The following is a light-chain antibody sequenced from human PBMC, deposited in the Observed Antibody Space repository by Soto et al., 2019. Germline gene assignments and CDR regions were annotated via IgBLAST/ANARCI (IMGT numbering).Light chain of an antibody. CDR2: GAS. CDR1: QSVSGSY. CDR3: QQHTMSPHMST. Sequence: EIVLTQSPGTLSLSPGERATLSCRASQSVSGSYLGWYQQKRGQAPILLISGASSRATGIPDRFSGSWSGKAFTLSISRLEPVDFAVYYCQQHTMSPHMSTFGQGTRLEIK. V-gene: IGKV3-20*01. J-gene: IGKJ2*01.